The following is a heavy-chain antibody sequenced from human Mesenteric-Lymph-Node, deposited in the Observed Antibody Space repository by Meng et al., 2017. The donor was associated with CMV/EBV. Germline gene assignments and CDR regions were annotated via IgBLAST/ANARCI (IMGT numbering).Heavy chain of an antibody. J-gene: IGHJ5*02. CDR2: ISAYNGNT. Sequence: SCRTSGYTFTAYWIQWVRQAPGQGLEWMGWISAYNGNTNYAQKLQGRVTMTTDTSTSTAYMELRSLRSDDTAVYYCASTSLYSGYSSWGQGTLVTVSS. CDR3: ASTSLYSGYSS. CDR1: GYTFTAYW. D-gene: IGHD5-12*01. V-gene: IGHV1-18*04.